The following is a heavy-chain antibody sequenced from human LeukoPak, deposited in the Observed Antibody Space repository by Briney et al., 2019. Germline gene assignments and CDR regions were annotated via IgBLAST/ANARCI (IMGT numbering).Heavy chain of an antibody. Sequence: GVSLRLSCAASGFTFSSYAMNWVRQAPGKGLEWVSTINHIGDRTYYAVSVKGRFTISRDNSKNTLYLQMNSLRTEDTAVYYCAKDFVPRGGSYFPGFDYWGQGTLVIVSS. CDR2: INHIGDRT. V-gene: IGHV3-23*01. CDR3: AKDFVPRGGSYFPGFDY. CDR1: GFTFSSYA. D-gene: IGHD1-26*01. J-gene: IGHJ4*02.